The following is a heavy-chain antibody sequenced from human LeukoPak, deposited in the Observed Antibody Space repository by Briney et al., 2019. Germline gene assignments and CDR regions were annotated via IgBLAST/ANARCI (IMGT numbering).Heavy chain of an antibody. CDR2: IYHSGST. V-gene: IGHV4-38-2*02. D-gene: IGHD1-26*01. CDR1: GYSISSGYY. CDR3: AGTPQYSGSYYDFDY. Sequence: SDTLSLTCTVSGYSISSGYYWGWIRQPPGKGLEWIGSIYHSGSTYYNPSLKSRVTISVDKSKNQFSLKLSSVTAADTAVYYCAGTPQYSGSYYDFDYWGQGTLVTVSS. J-gene: IGHJ4*02.